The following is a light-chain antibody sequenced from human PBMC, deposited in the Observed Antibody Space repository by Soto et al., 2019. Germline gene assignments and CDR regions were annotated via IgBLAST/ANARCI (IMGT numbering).Light chain of an antibody. Sequence: DIVMTQSPLSLPVTPGEPASISCRSSQSLLHSNGYNYLDWYLQKPGQSPQLLIYLGSNRASGVPDRFSGSGSGTDFTLKINRVEAEDVGVYYCMQALQPSITFGQGTRLEIK. V-gene: IGKV2-28*01. J-gene: IGKJ5*01. CDR2: LGS. CDR3: MQALQPSIT. CDR1: QSLLHSNGYNY.